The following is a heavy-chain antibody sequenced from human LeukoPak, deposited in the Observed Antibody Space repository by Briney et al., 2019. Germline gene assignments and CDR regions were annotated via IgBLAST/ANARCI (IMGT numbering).Heavy chain of an antibody. CDR2: ITRDGSST. CDR3: ARDHGYESWSPFWGGMDV. CDR1: GFTFSSSW. D-gene: IGHD3-16*01. V-gene: IGHV3-74*01. J-gene: IGHJ6*01. Sequence: PGGSLRLSCAASGFTFSSSWMHWVRQAPGKGLVWVSRITRDGSSTTYADSVKGRFTPSRDNAKKTLYLQMDILRDDNTAFYYIARDHGYESWSPFWGGMDVWGNGPRSLSPQ.